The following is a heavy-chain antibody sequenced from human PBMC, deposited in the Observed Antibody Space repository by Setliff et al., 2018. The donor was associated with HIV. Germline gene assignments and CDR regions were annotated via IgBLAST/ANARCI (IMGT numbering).Heavy chain of an antibody. Sequence: TLVNPTQTLTLTCTFSGFSLTTTGVGVGWIRQPPGEALEWLALIFWNDDKRLSPSLRSRISITKDTSKNQVVLTMTNMDPVDTATYYCIYSSDWHTSRSCDFWGQGALGTVS. CDR2: IFWNDDK. J-gene: IGHJ4*02. CDR1: GFSLTTTGVG. V-gene: IGHV2-5*01. CDR3: IYSSDWHTSRSCDF. D-gene: IGHD3-9*01.